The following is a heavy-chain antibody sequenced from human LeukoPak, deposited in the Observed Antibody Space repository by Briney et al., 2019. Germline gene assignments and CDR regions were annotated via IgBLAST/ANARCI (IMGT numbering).Heavy chain of an antibody. CDR3: ATDCDSSGYFSSDY. V-gene: IGHV1-24*01. CDR2: FDPEDGET. Sequence: GASVKVSCKVSGYTLTELSMHWVRQAPGKGLEWMGGFDPEDGETIYAQKFQGRVTMTEDTSTDTAYMELSSLRSEDTAVYYCATDCDSSGYFSSDYWGQGTLVTVSS. D-gene: IGHD3-22*01. J-gene: IGHJ4*02. CDR1: GYTLTELS.